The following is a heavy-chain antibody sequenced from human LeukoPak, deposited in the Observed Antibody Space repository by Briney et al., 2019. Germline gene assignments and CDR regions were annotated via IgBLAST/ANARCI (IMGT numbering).Heavy chain of an antibody. Sequence: GRSLRLPCAASGFTFSFYGMHWVRQAPGKGLEWVAVISFDGSNKYYPDSVKGRFTISRDNSKNTLYLQMNSLRTEDTAVYYCAKDRTSSGYYSYFDSWGQGTLVTVSS. CDR2: ISFDGSNK. V-gene: IGHV3-30*18. J-gene: IGHJ4*02. CDR1: GFTFSFYG. CDR3: AKDRTSSGYYSYFDS. D-gene: IGHD3-22*01.